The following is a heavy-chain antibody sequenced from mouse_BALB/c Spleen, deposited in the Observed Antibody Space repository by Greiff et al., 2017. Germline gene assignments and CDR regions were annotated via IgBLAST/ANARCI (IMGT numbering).Heavy chain of an antibody. J-gene: IGHJ4*01. Sequence: EVQLQQTGPELVKPGASVKISCKASGYSFTDYIMLWVKQSHGKSLEWIGNINPYYGSTSYNLKFKGKATLTVDKSSSTAYMQLNSLTSEDSAVYYCARRGDGYYAMDYWGQGTSVTVSS. V-gene: IGHV1-39*01. CDR3: ARRGDGYYAMDY. CDR1: GYSFTDYI. D-gene: IGHD2-3*01. CDR2: INPYYGST.